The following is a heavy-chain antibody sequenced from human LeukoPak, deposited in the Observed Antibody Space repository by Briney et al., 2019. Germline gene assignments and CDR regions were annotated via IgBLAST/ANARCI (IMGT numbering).Heavy chain of an antibody. CDR1: GFTFSSYA. CDR2: ISGSGGST. Sequence: GGSLRLSCAASGFTFSSYAMSWVRQAPGKGLEWVSAISGSGGSTYYANSVKGRFTLSRDNSKDTLYLQMNNLRVDDTAVYYCAKRLVSSTDAFDIWGQGTMVTVSS. V-gene: IGHV3-23*01. CDR3: AKRLVSSTDAFDI. J-gene: IGHJ3*02. D-gene: IGHD6-13*01.